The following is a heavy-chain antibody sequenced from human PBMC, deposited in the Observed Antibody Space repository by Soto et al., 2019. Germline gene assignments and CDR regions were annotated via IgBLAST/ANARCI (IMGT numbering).Heavy chain of an antibody. D-gene: IGHD5-12*01. CDR1: GVTFSSYS. J-gene: IGHJ3*02. CDR3: ATRRDGYNYAFDI. CDR2: ISSSSSYI. Sequence: PVGSRRRSCSASGVTFSSYSMNWVRQVPGKGLEWVSSISSSSSYIYYADSVKGRFTISRDNAKNSLYLQMNSLRAEDTAVYYCATRRDGYNYAFDIWGQGTMVTVSS. V-gene: IGHV3-21*01.